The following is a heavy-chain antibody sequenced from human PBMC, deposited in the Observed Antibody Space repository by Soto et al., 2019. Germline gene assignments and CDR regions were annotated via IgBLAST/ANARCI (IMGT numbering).Heavy chain of an antibody. CDR3: ARGDIIVVPAAAGHYYFMDV. V-gene: IGHV1-46*03. J-gene: IGHJ6*03. CDR1: GYTFTNYY. D-gene: IGHD2-2*01. CDR2: INPNVGST. Sequence: QVQLVQSGAEVKKPGASVKVSCKASGYTFTNYYLHWVRQAPGQGLEWMGIINPNVGSTNYAQKFQGRVTMTSDTSTSTVYMELSSRRSEDTAVFYCARGDIIVVPAAAGHYYFMDVWGKGTTVTVSS.